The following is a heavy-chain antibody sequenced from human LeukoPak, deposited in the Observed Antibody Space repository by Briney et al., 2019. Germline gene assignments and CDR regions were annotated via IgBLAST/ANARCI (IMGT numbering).Heavy chain of an antibody. Sequence: SETLSLTCAVYGGSFSGYYWSWIRQPPGKGLEWIGEINHSGSTNYNPSLKSRVTISVDTSKNQFSLKLSSVTAADTAVYYCAGRVVGARGGYWGQGTLVTVSS. J-gene: IGHJ4*02. V-gene: IGHV4-34*01. CDR2: INHSGST. D-gene: IGHD1-26*01. CDR1: GGSFSGYY. CDR3: AGRVVGARGGY.